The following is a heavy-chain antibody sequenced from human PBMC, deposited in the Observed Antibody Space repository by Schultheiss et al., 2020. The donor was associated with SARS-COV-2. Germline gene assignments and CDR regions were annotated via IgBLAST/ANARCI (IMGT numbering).Heavy chain of an antibody. V-gene: IGHV4-59*11. D-gene: IGHD2-2*01. Sequence: SETLSLTCTVSGDSIRSHSWIWIRQPPGKGLEWIGYIYYSGSTNYNPSLKSRVTISVDTSKNQFSLKLSSVTAADTAVYYCARGVYCSSTSCYPRRHNWFDPWGQGTLVTVSS. J-gene: IGHJ5*02. CDR3: ARGVYCSSTSCYPRRHNWFDP. CDR1: GDSIRSHS. CDR2: IYYSGST.